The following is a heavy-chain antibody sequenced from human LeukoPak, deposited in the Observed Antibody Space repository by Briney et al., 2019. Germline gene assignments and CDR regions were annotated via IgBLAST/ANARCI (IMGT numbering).Heavy chain of an antibody. CDR3: ARGTQRDSSSSYWSGYYDSSGYYYYYYYGMDV. CDR2: MNPNSGNT. Sequence: ASVKVSCKASGYTFTSYDINWVRQAAGQGREWMGWMNPNSGNTGYAQKFQGRVTMTRNTSISTAYMELSSLRSEDTAVYYCARGTQRDSSSSYWSGYYDSSGYYYYYYYGMDVWGQGTTVTVSS. J-gene: IGHJ6*02. V-gene: IGHV1-8*01. D-gene: IGHD3-22*01. CDR1: GYTFTSYD.